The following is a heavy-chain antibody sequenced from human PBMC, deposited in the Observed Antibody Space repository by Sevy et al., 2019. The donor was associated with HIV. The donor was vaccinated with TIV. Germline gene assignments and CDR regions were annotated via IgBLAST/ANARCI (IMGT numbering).Heavy chain of an antibody. Sequence: GGSLRLSCAASGFTFSTYAMNWVRQAPGKGLEWVSTLGSGGVTTYYADAMRGRVTISRDISKNTLFLQMNSRRADDTAVYYCTRYALTSRTWFDPWGQGTLVTVSS. D-gene: IGHD7-27*01. CDR3: TRYALTSRTWFDP. J-gene: IGHJ5*02. CDR1: GFTFSTYA. CDR2: LGSGGVTT. V-gene: IGHV3-23*01.